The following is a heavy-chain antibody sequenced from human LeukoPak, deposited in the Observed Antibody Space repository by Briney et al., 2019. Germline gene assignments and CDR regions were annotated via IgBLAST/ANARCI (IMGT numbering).Heavy chain of an antibody. D-gene: IGHD2-2*01. CDR1: GFTFSNAW. Sequence: GGSLRLSCAASGFTFSNAWMSWVRQAPGKGLEWVGRIKSKTDGGTTDYAAPVKGRFTISRDDSKNTLYLQMNSLKTEDTAVYYCTTHCSSTSCSYYYYYYYMDVWGKGTTVTISS. CDR3: TTHCSSTSCSYYYYYYYMDV. V-gene: IGHV3-15*01. J-gene: IGHJ6*03. CDR2: IKSKTDGGTT.